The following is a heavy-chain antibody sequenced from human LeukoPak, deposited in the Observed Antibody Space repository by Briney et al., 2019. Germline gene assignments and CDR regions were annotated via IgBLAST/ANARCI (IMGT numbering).Heavy chain of an antibody. CDR1: GGSISSYS. V-gene: IGHV4-59*01. CDR2: VYYSGST. Sequence: SETLSLTCTVSGGSISSYSWNWIRQPPGKGLEWIGYVYYSGSTNFNPSLKSRVTISVAPSKNQFSLKLTSVTAADTAVYYCARGDTSMGNDAFDIWGQGTLVIVSS. D-gene: IGHD5-18*01. J-gene: IGHJ3*02. CDR3: ARGDTSMGNDAFDI.